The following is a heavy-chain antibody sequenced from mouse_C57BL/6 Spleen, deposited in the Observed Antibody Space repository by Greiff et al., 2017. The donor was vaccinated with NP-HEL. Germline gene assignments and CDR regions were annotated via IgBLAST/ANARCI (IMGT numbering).Heavy chain of an antibody. Sequence: QVQLKESGAELVKPGASVKISCKASGYAFSSYWMNWVKQRPGKGLEWIGQIYPGDGDTNYNGKFKGKATLTADKSSSTAYMQLSSLTSEDSAVYFWARSFKGGYYYAMDYWGQGTSVTVSS. J-gene: IGHJ4*01. V-gene: IGHV1-80*01. CDR2: IYPGDGDT. CDR1: GYAFSSYW. CDR3: ARSFKGGYYYAMDY.